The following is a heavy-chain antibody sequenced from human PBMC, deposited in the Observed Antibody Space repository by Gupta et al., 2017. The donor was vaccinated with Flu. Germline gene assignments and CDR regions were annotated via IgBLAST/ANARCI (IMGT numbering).Heavy chain of an antibody. Sequence: EVHLAESGGGLVEPGGSLSLSCTASGFTFNTYSMAWVRQAPGKGLEWVSSISSSGSHIYYADSVKGRFIISRDNTKNLLYLHMNSLRAEDTAVYYGARDQQWLDSWGQGTLVTVSS. CDR3: ARDQQWLDS. J-gene: IGHJ4*02. V-gene: IGHV3-21*01. D-gene: IGHD5-12*01. CDR2: ISSSGSHI. CDR1: GFTFNTYS.